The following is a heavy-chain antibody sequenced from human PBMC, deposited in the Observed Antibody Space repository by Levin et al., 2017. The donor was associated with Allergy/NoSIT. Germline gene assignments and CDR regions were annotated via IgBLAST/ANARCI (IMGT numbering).Heavy chain of an antibody. Sequence: SETLSLTCTVSGASITTGGFYWSWLRQFPGTGLEFLGYIYHSGNTDYNPSLKSRLTLSVDTSKNQFSLNLRSVSAADTAVYYCARVDGRNWFDTWGQGTLVTVSS. V-gene: IGHV4-31*03. CDR2: IYHSGNT. CDR3: ARVDGRNWFDT. CDR1: GASITTGGFY. D-gene: IGHD5-24*01. J-gene: IGHJ5*02.